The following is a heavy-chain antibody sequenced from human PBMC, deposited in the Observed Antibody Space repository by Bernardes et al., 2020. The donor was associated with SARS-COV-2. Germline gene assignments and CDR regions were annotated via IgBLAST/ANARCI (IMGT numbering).Heavy chain of an antibody. CDR1: GFTFSIYA. J-gene: IGHJ4*02. CDR3: AKDLGNYNGRYSSQVDS. D-gene: IGHD1-26*01. V-gene: IGHV3-23*01. Sequence: GGSLRLSCAASGFTFSIYAMNWVRQAPGKGLEWVSGISGSGGSTYYADSVKGRFTISRDNSKHTLSLQMNSLRAGDTAVYYCAKDLGNYNGRYSSQVDSWGQGTLVTVSS. CDR2: ISGSGGST.